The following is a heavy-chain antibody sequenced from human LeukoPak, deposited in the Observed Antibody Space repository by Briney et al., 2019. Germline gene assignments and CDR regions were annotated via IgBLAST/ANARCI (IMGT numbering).Heavy chain of an antibody. CDR1: GYTFTDYY. V-gene: IGHV1-2*02. CDR2: FNPNSGGA. D-gene: IGHD3-10*01. CDR3: AREMDSYGSGTYYPGTF. J-gene: IGHJ4*02. Sequence: ASVKVSCKTSGYTFTDYYMHWVRQAPGQGLGWVGWFNPNSGGAHYAQKFQGRVTMTRDTSISTAYMELTGLRSDDTAVYYCAREMDSYGSGTYYPGTFWGQGTLVTVSS.